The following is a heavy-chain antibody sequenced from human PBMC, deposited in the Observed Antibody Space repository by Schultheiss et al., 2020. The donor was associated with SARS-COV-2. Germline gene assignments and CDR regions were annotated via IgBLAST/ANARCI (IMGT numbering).Heavy chain of an antibody. Sequence: GGSLRLSCAASGFTFDDYAMHWVRQAPGKGLEWVSGISWNSGSIGYADSVKGRFTISRDNAKNSLYLQMNSLRAEDTALYYCAKDMGYGDYVGSSGYFQHWGQGTLVTVSS. V-gene: IGHV3-9*01. CDR1: GFTFDDYA. D-gene: IGHD4-17*01. CDR3: AKDMGYGDYVGSSGYFQH. J-gene: IGHJ1*01. CDR2: ISWNSGSI.